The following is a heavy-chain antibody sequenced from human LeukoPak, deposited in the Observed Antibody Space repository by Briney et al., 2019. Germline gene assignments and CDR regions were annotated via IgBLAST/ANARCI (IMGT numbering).Heavy chain of an antibody. CDR3: SRSLGY. J-gene: IGHJ4*02. CDR2: INQAGGGL. CDR1: ALPFSDDW. V-gene: IGHV3-7*01. Sequence: PVRSLRLSCAASALPFSDDWIDCVRRAPGEGMEWVAGINQAGGGLYYAPSLKGRFTVSRDNAKNSLYLQIYSLRAEDTAVYYCSRSLGYLGRGALATVSS.